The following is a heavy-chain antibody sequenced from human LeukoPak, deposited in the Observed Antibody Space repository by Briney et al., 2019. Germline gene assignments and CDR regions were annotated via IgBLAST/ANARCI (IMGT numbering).Heavy chain of an antibody. CDR3: AREKWDCSSTSCHARDYYYYGMDV. V-gene: IGHV1-2*02. CDR2: INPNSGGT. D-gene: IGHD2-2*01. CDR1: GYTFTGYY. J-gene: IGHJ6*02. Sequence: GASVKVSCKASGYTFTGYYMHWVRQAPGQGLEWMGWINPNSGGTNYAQKIQGRVTMTRDTSISTAYMELSRLRSEDTAVYYCAREKWDCSSTSCHARDYYYYGMDVWGQGTTVTVSS.